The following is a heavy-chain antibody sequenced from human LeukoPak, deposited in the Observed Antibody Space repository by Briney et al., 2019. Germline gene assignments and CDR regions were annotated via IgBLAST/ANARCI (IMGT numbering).Heavy chain of an antibody. V-gene: IGHV4-59*11. D-gene: IGHD1-26*01. Sequence: SETLSLTCTVSGGSISSHYWSWIRQPPGKGLEGIGYIYYSGSTNYNPSLESRVTISVDTSKNQFSLKLSSVTAADTAVYYCARVKSGSYFDYWGQGTLVTVSS. CDR1: GGSISSHY. CDR2: IYYSGST. CDR3: ARVKSGSYFDY. J-gene: IGHJ4*02.